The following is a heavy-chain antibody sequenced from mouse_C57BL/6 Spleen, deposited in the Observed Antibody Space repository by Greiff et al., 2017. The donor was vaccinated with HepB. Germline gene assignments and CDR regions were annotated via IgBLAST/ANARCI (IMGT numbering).Heavy chain of an antibody. CDR2: FHPYNDDT. CDR3: ARRNYGSSYYFDY. V-gene: IGHV1-47*01. CDR1: GYTFTTYP. J-gene: IGHJ2*01. D-gene: IGHD1-1*01. Sequence: QVQLKESGAELVKPGASVKMSCKASGYTFTTYPIEWMKQNHGKSLEWIGNFHPYNDDTKYNEKFKGKATLTVEKSSSTVYLELSRLTSDDCAVYYCARRNYGSSYYFDYWGQGTTLTVSS.